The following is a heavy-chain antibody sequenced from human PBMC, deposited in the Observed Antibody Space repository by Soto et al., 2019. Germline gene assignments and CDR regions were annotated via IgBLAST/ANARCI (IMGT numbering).Heavy chain of an antibody. J-gene: IGHJ4*02. CDR1: GFTFSSYS. D-gene: IGHD6-19*01. CDR3: ARDLTSVAGTPLFDY. Sequence: GGSLRLSCAASGFTFSSYSMNWVRQAPGKGLEWVSYISSSSSTIYYADSVKGRFTISRDNAKNSLYLQMNSLRDEDTAVYYCARDLTSVAGTPLFDYWGQGTLVTVSS. V-gene: IGHV3-48*02. CDR2: ISSSSSTI.